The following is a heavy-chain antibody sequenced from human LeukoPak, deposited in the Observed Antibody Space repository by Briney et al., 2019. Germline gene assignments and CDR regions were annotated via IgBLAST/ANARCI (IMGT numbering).Heavy chain of an antibody. CDR3: ARVNGDYPYYFDY. Sequence: SETLSLTCAVSGYSISSGYYWGWIRQPPGKGLEWIGSICHSGSTYYNPSLKSRVTISVDTSKNQFSLKLSSVTAADTAVYYCARVNGDYPYYFDYWGQGTLVTVSS. V-gene: IGHV4-38-2*01. CDR2: ICHSGST. CDR1: GYSISSGYY. D-gene: IGHD4-17*01. J-gene: IGHJ4*02.